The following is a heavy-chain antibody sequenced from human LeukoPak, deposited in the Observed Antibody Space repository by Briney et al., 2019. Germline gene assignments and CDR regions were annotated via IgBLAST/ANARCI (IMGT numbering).Heavy chain of an antibody. V-gene: IGHV3-30*02. Sequence: PGGSLRLSCAASGFTFSSYGMHWVRQAPGKGLEWVAFIRYDGSNKYYADSVKGRFTISRDNSKNTLYLQMNSLRAEDTAVYYCAREGYSYGYYYYMDVWGKGTTVTVSS. CDR1: GFTFSSYG. D-gene: IGHD5-18*01. CDR2: IRYDGSNK. CDR3: AREGYSYGYYYYMDV. J-gene: IGHJ6*03.